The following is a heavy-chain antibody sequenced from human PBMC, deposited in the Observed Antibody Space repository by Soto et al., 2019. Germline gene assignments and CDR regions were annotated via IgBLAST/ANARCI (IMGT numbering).Heavy chain of an antibody. CDR2: ISGIGGST. CDR1: GFTFSSYA. V-gene: IGHV3-23*01. CDR3: AKVRDYYDSSGYCHY. D-gene: IGHD3-22*01. J-gene: IGHJ4*02. Sequence: GGSLRLSCAASGFTFSSYAMSWGRQAPGKGLEWVSAISGIGGSTYYADSVKGRFTISRDNSKNTLYLQMNSLRAEDTAVYYCAKVRDYYDSSGYCHYWGQGTLVTFSS.